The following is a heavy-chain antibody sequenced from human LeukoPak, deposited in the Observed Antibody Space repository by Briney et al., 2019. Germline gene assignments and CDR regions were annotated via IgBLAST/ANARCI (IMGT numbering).Heavy chain of an antibody. Sequence: GASVKVSRKASGGIFGSYAINWVRQAPGQGLEWLGRIIPIFDTPNYEQTFQGRVTLNADKSTRTVYMELSSLRSEDTALYYCAKGSGLREAGSYRFWGQGPLVSVSS. V-gene: IGHV1-69*06. CDR2: IIPIFDTP. CDR3: AKGSGLREAGSYRF. J-gene: IGHJ4*02. CDR1: GGIFGSYA. D-gene: IGHD3-16*02.